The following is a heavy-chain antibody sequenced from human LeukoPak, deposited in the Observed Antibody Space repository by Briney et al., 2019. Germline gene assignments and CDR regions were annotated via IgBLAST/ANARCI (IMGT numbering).Heavy chain of an antibody. V-gene: IGHV3-23*01. D-gene: IGHD2-21*01. Sequence: GGSLRLSCAASGFTFSSYAMSWVRQAPGKGLEWVSAISGSGGSTYYADSVKGRFTISRDNTKNSLYLQMNSLRAEDTAVYYCARSIYYYYGMDVWGQGTTVTVSS. J-gene: IGHJ6*02. CDR2: ISGSGGST. CDR1: GFTFSSYA. CDR3: ARSIYYYYGMDV.